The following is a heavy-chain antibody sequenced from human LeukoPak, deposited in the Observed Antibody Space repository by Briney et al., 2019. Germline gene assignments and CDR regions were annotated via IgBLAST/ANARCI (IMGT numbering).Heavy chain of an antibody. D-gene: IGHD3-10*01. J-gene: IGHJ5*02. CDR1: GYSFTSYW. CDR2: IYPGDSDT. Sequence: GESLKISCKGFGYSFTSYWIGWVRQMPGKGLEWMGIIYPGDSDTRYSPSFQGQVTISADKSISTAYLQWSSLKASDTAMYYCARLGYYGSGSYYNVLVSWFDPWGQGTLVTVSS. V-gene: IGHV5-51*01. CDR3: ARLGYYGSGSYYNVLVSWFDP.